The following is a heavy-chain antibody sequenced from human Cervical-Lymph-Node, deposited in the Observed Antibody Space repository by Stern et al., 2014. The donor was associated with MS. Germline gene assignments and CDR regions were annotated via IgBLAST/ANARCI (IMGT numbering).Heavy chain of an antibody. V-gene: IGHV3-64D*06. CDR1: EFTFNSYA. D-gene: IGHD2-2*01. CDR3: VKDSSPYSYYGMDV. CDR2: ITNKGDNT. J-gene: IGHJ6*02. Sequence: EVQLVESGGGLVQPGGSLRLSCSASEFTFNSYAMHWVRQAPGKGLEHVSGITNKGDNTYYADSVKGRFTISRDNSKNTLYFLMSSLRPEDTAVYYCVKDSSPYSYYGMDVWGQGTTVTVSS.